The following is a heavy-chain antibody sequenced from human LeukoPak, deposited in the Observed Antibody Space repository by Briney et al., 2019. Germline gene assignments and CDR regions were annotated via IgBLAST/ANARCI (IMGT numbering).Heavy chain of an antibody. CDR1: GYTFSSYD. CDR3: ARLPKYSRPLDY. D-gene: IGHD6-6*01. Sequence: RAPVKVSCKASGYTFSSYDINWVRQATGQGLEWMGWMNPNSGNTAYAQKFQGRVTMSRDTSISTAYMELSSLRSEDTAVYYCARLPKYSRPLDYWGQGTLVTVSS. J-gene: IGHJ4*02. CDR2: MNPNSGNT. V-gene: IGHV1-8*02.